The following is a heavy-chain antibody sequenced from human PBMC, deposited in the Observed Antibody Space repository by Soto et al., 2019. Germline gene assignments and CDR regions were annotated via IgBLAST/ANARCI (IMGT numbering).Heavy chain of an antibody. CDR1: GYTFTGYY. V-gene: IGHV1-2*02. CDR2: INPNSGGT. J-gene: IGHJ4*02. CDR3: ATSKTRGYSYGGFDY. D-gene: IGHD5-18*01. Sequence: RASVKVSCKASGYTFTGYYMHWVRQAPGQGLEWMGWINPNSGGTNYAQKFQGRVTMTRDTSISTAYMELSRLRSDDTAVYYCATSKTRGYSYGGFDYWGQGTLVTVYS.